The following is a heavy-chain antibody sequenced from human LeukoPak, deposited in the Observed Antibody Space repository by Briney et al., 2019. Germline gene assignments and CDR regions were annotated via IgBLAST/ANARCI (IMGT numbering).Heavy chain of an antibody. CDR3: ARHSGSGSESRPFDP. V-gene: IGHV4-39*01. CDR1: GASVTSGGFY. D-gene: IGHD3-10*01. CDR2: IYYTGST. J-gene: IGHJ5*02. Sequence: PLETLSLTCSVSGASVTSGGFYWGWLRQPPGKGPEWIATIYYTGSTYYNPSLKSRVSISIGTSKNQFSLRLTSVTATDTAVYHCARHSGSGSESRPFDPWGQGTLVSVSS.